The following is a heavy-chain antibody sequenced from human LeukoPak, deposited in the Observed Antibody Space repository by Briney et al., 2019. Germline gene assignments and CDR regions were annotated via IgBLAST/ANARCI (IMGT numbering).Heavy chain of an antibody. J-gene: IGHJ5*02. Sequence: GGSLRLSCAASGFTFSNAWMSWVRQIPGQGLEWVSRIKSKTDGGTTEYATPVKGRFAISRDDSKNTLYLQMNSLKTEDTAVYFCTTDRWIDGYNPYSHWFDPWGQGTLVTVSS. CDR3: TTDRWIDGYNPYSHWFDP. CDR1: GFTFSNAW. D-gene: IGHD5-24*01. V-gene: IGHV3-15*01. CDR2: IKSKTDGGTT.